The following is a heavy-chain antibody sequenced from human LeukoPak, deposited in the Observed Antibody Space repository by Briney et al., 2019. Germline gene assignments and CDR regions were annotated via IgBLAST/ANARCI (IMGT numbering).Heavy chain of an antibody. J-gene: IGHJ5*02. V-gene: IGHV4-59*01. CDR2: IYYSGST. D-gene: IGHD6-19*01. CDR1: GGSISSYY. CDR3: ARDRGSSGWYTWFDP. Sequence: SETLSLTCTVSGGSISSYYWSWIRQPPGKGLEWIGYIYYSGSTNYNPSLKSRVTISVDTSKNQFSLKLSSVTAADTAVYYCARDRGSSGWYTWFDPWGQGTLVTVSS.